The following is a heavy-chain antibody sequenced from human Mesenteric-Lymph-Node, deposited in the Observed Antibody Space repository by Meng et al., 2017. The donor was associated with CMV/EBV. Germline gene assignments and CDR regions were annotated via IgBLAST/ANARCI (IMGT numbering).Heavy chain of an antibody. J-gene: IGHJ4*02. CDR1: GFTFSSYA. D-gene: IGHD3-22*01. CDR3: ARGAHYSDSSGYPHRFNF. CDR2: ISYDGSNK. V-gene: IGHV3-30-3*01. Sequence: GESLKISCAASGFTFSSYAMNWVRQAPGKGLEWVAVISYDGSNKYYADSVKGRFTISRDNSKNTLYLQMNSLRAEDTAVYYCARGAHYSDSSGYPHRFNFWGQGTLVTVSS.